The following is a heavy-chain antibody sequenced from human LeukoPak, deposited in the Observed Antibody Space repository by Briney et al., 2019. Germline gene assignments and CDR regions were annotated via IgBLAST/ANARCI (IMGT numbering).Heavy chain of an antibody. CDR3: ARVNNYGADP. D-gene: IGHD4-17*01. CDR1: GFTFSSFS. CDR2: ISFGSSSI. J-gene: IGHJ5*02. V-gene: IGHV3-48*02. Sequence: PGGSLRLSCAASGFTFSSFSMNWVRQAPGKGLEWVSYISFGSSSIHYADSVKGRFTISRDNAKNSVHLQMNSLRDEDTAVYYCARVNNYGADPWGQGTLVTVSS.